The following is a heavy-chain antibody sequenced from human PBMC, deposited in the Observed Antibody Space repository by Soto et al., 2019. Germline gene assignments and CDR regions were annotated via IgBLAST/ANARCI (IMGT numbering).Heavy chain of an antibody. V-gene: IGHV4-34*01. Sequence: NPSETLSLTCAVYGGSFSGYYWSWIRQPPGKGLEWIGEINHSGSTNYNPSLKSRVTISVDTSKNQFSLKLSSVTAADTAVYYCARGFASVDFWSGPSYYFDYWGQGTLVTVSS. CDR2: INHSGST. CDR1: GGSFSGYY. J-gene: IGHJ4*02. D-gene: IGHD3-3*01. CDR3: ARGFASVDFWSGPSYYFDY.